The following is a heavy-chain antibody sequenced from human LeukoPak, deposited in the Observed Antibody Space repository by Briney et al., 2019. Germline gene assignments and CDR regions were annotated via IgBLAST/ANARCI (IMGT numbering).Heavy chain of an antibody. J-gene: IGHJ5*02. D-gene: IGHD6-19*01. V-gene: IGHV4-59*01. Sequence: SETLSLTCTVSGGSLSSYYWSRIRQPPGKGLEGIGYIYYSGSTNYNPSLKSRVTISVDTSKNQFSLKLSSVTAADTAVYYCARRHSSGWYFNWFDPWGQGTLVTVSS. CDR2: IYYSGST. CDR1: GGSLSSYY. CDR3: ARRHSSGWYFNWFDP.